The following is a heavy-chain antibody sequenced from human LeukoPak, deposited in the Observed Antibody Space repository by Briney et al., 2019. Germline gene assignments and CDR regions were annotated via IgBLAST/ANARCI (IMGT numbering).Heavy chain of an antibody. Sequence: SETLSLTCTVSGGSISSYYWSWIRQPAGKGLEWIGRIYTSGSTNYNPSLTSRVTMSVDTSRNQFSLTLSSVAAADTAVYYCARVIVGASGFDRWGQGTLVTVSS. J-gene: IGHJ5*02. V-gene: IGHV4-4*07. CDR2: IYTSGST. CDR3: ARVIVGASGFDR. D-gene: IGHD1-26*01. CDR1: GGSISSYY.